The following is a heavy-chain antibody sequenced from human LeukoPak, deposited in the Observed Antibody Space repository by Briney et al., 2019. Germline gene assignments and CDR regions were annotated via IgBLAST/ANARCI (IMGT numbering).Heavy chain of an antibody. D-gene: IGHD3-9*01. CDR1: GDSISTAY. Sequence: KPSETLSLTCSVSGDSISTAYWSWIRQSPEKGLEWIGYIYKIGNTDYNPSLKSRVTISLDTSKNQLSLSLMSVTAADTAVYYCAGRGQRYFRDWGQGTLVTVSS. V-gene: IGHV4-59*08. CDR2: IYKIGNT. CDR3: AGRGQRYFRD. J-gene: IGHJ1*01.